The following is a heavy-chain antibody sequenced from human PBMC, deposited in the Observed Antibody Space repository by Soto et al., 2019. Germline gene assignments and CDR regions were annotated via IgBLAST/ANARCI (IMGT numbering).Heavy chain of an antibody. CDR1: GFSFNNYE. Sequence: EVQLVESGGGLVQPGGSLRLSCAASGFSFNNYEMNWVRQAPGKGLEWVSFISTTSTTYYADSVRGRFTFSRDNAKNSLSLQMNSLRVEDTGVYYCARGFGSGYGFDYWGQGTLVTVSS. D-gene: IGHD3-9*01. CDR2: ISTTSTT. J-gene: IGHJ4*02. CDR3: ARGFGSGYGFDY. V-gene: IGHV3-48*03.